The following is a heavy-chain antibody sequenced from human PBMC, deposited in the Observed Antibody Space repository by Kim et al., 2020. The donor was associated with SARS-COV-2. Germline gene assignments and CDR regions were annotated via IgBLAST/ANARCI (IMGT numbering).Heavy chain of an antibody. CDR3: ARDISSPLQGGAFDL. CDR2: INPKTGDT. CDR1: GYTFIGYY. Sequence: ASVKVSCKSSGYTFIGYYMHWVRQAPGQGLEWMGWINPKTGDTVYAQKFHGRVTMTGDTSTSTASMDLSRLRSDDTAIYYCARDISSPLQGGAFDLWGQGTVVTVSS. J-gene: IGHJ3*01. D-gene: IGHD2-21*01. V-gene: IGHV1-2*02.